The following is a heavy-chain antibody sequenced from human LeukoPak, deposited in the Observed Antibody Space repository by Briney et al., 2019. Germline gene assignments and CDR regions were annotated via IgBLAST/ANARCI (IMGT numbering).Heavy chain of an antibody. CDR2: ISAYNGNT. CDR1: GYTFTSYG. D-gene: IGHD3-22*01. Sequence: ASVKVSCKASGYTFTSYGISWVRQAPGQGLEWMGRISAYNGNTNYAQKLQGRVTMTTDTSTSTAYMELRSLRSDDTAVYYCASLYYYDSSGYPYYFDYWGQGTLVTVSS. J-gene: IGHJ4*02. CDR3: ASLYYYDSSGYPYYFDY. V-gene: IGHV1-18*01.